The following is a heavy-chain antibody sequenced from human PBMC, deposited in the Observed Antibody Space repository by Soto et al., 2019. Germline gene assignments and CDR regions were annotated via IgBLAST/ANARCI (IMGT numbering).Heavy chain of an antibody. CDR3: ARQKYYDVLSGYSKNWFDP. CDR2: IYYSGST. D-gene: IGHD3-3*01. V-gene: IGHV4-39*01. Sequence: QLQLQESGPGLVKPSETLSLTCTVSGGSISSGSYYWGWIRQPPGKGLEGIGSIYYSGSTYYNPSRRSRVTMSVKTSKNQFSLSLSSVTAADTAVYYCARQKYYDVLSGYSKNWFDPWGQGTLVTVSS. J-gene: IGHJ5*02. CDR1: GGSISSGSYY.